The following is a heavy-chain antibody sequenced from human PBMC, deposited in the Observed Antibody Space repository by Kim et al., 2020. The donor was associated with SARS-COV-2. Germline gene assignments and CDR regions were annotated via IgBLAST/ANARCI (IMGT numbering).Heavy chain of an antibody. CDR2: T. V-gene: IGHV3-72*01. CDR3: ARDTAAAMDV. D-gene: IGHD6-25*01. J-gene: IGHJ6*02. Sequence: TTYAPSVKGRFIVSRENSTNSLYLQMNSLKTEDTAVYYCARDTAAAMDVWGQGTTFTVSS.